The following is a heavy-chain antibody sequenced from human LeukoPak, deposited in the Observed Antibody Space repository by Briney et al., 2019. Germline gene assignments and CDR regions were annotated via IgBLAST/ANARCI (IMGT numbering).Heavy chain of an antibody. J-gene: IGHJ6*02. V-gene: IGHV3-30*04. Sequence: GGSLRLSCAASGFTFSTYAMHWVRQAPGKGLEWVAVISYDGSNKYYADSVKGRFTISRDNSKNTLYLEMNKLRDEDTAMYYCARDRRDYGDYSAMDVWGQGTPVTVSS. CDR3: ARDRRDYGDYSAMDV. CDR1: GFTFSTYA. D-gene: IGHD4-17*01. CDR2: ISYDGSNK.